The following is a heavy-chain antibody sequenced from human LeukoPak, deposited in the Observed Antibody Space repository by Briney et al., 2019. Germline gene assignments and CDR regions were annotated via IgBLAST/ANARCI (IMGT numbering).Heavy chain of an antibody. V-gene: IGHV3-74*01. J-gene: IGHJ4*02. Sequence: GGSLRLSCAASGFTFSTYWMHWVRQVPGKGLVWVSRINSDGRSTDYADSVKGRFTISRDNTKNALYLQMNSLGAEDTAVYYCAHTVWSGNYFDYWGQGTLVTVSS. CDR1: GFTFSTYW. CDR2: INSDGRST. D-gene: IGHD3-3*01. CDR3: AHTVWSGNYFDY.